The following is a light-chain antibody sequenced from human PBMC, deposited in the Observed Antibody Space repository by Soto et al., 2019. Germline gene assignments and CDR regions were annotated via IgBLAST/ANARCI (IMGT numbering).Light chain of an antibody. J-gene: IGKJ4*01. CDR3: QQLNSYELT. CDR1: QSVSGN. V-gene: IGKV3D-15*01. CDR2: GAS. Sequence: EIVMTQSPATLSVSPGERATLSCRASQSVSGNLAWYQQKPGQAPRLLIYGASSRATGIPDRFSGSGSGTDFTLTISSLQPEDFATYYCQQLNSYELTFGGGTKVDI.